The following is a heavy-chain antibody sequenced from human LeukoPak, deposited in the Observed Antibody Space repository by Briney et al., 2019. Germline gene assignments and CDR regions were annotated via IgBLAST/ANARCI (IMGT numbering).Heavy chain of an antibody. D-gene: IGHD3-3*01. CDR2: IYYSGST. Sequence: SETLSLTCTVSGGSISSYYWSWIRQPPGKGLEWIGYIYYSGSTNYNPSPKSRVTISVDTSKNQFSLKLSSVTAADTAVYYCARQSYDFWSGYYGYFDYWGQGTLVTVSS. CDR3: ARQSYDFWSGYYGYFDY. V-gene: IGHV4-59*08. J-gene: IGHJ4*02. CDR1: GGSISSYY.